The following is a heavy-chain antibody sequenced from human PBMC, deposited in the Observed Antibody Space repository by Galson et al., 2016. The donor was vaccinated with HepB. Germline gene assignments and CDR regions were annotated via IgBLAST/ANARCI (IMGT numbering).Heavy chain of an antibody. J-gene: IGHJ4*02. D-gene: IGHD6-13*01. CDR2: TYYRSKWYS. V-gene: IGHV6-1*01. CDR1: GDSVSSNSAA. Sequence: CAISGDSVSSNSAAWGWIRQSPSRGLEWLGRTYYRSKWYSDYAVSVKSRITISPGTSKNQFSLQLNSVTPEDTAIYYCARSAAAQHPFDYWGQGTLVTVAS. CDR3: ARSAAAQHPFDY.